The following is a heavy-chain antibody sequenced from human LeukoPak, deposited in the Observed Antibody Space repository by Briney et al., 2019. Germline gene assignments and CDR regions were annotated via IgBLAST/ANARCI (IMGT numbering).Heavy chain of an antibody. V-gene: IGHV3-33*08. CDR3: ARVLDTAGTHY. Sequence: GGSLRLSCAASGFTFSSYAMSWVRQAPGKGLEWVAIIWDDGSKKYYADSVKGRFTISRDNSKNTLYLQMNSLRAEDTAVYYCARVLDTAGTHYWGQGTLVTVSS. J-gene: IGHJ4*02. D-gene: IGHD5-18*01. CDR2: IWDDGSKK. CDR1: GFTFSSYA.